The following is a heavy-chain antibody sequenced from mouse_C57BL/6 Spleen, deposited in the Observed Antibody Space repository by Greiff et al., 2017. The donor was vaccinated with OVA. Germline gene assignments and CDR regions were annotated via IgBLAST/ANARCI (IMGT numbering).Heavy chain of an antibody. CDR1: GYTFTSYW. CDR2: IYPGSGST. D-gene: IGHD1-1*01. Sequence: QVQLQQPGAELVKPGASVKMSCKASGYTFTSYWITWVKQRPGQGLEWIGDIYPGSGSTNYNEKFKSKATLTVDTSSSTAYMQLISLTSAYSAVSSCSSSYSCLSYVDYWGPGTTLTVSS. CDR3: SSSYSCLSYVDY. J-gene: IGHJ2*01. V-gene: IGHV1-55*01.